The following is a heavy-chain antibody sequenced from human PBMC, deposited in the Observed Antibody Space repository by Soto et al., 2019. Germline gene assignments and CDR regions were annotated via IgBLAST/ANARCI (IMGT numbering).Heavy chain of an antibody. D-gene: IGHD3-3*01. CDR1: VGSISSGGYY. CDR3: ARGKEIRFLEWLVSFDY. V-gene: IGHV4-31*03. Sequence: QVQLQESGPGLVKPSQTLSLTCTVSVGSISSGGYYWSWIRQHPGKGLEWIGYIYYSGSTYYNPSLKSRVTISVDTSKNQFSLKLSSVTAADTAVYYCARGKEIRFLEWLVSFDYWGQGTLVTVSS. CDR2: IYYSGST. J-gene: IGHJ4*02.